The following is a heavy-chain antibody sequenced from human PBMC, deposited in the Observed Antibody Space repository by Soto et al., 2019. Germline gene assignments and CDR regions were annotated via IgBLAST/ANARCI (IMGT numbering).Heavy chain of an antibody. CDR3: ASSAGLDHLLNYYGLNV. D-gene: IGHD6-13*01. CDR2: IIPVLGTP. Sequence: QVLLVQSSAEVKKPGSSVKVSCKASGGTFTSTAFSWVRQAPGQGLEWMGGIIPVLGTPNYAQKFQARLTVTADASTTTVHMALSSLRSDHTAVYYCASSAGLDHLLNYYGLNVWGQGTTVTVSS. V-gene: IGHV1-69*01. J-gene: IGHJ6*02. CDR1: GGTFTSTA.